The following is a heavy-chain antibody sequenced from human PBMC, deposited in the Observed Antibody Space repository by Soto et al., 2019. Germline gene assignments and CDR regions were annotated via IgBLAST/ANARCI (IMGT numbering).Heavy chain of an antibody. CDR2: IFYSGST. Sequence: RSLTCTVSGGSISIGDYYWTWIRQPPGKGLEWIGYIFYSGSTYYNPSLQSRVTISVDTSKNQFSLKLNSVTAADTAVYYCAREANWNYELGNYFDYWGQGSLVTVSS. J-gene: IGHJ4*02. CDR1: GGSISIGDYY. D-gene: IGHD1-7*01. V-gene: IGHV4-30-4*01. CDR3: AREANWNYELGNYFDY.